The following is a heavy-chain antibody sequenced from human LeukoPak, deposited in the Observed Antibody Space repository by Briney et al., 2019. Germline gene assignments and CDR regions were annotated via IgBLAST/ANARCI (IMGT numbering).Heavy chain of an antibody. J-gene: IGHJ4*02. CDR3: ARGDYDILTGYYTSRDY. CDR1: GYTFTGYY. Sequence: ASVKVSCKASGYTFTGYYMHWVRQVPGQGLEWMGRINPNSGGTNYAQKFQGRVTMTRDTSISTAYMELSRLRSDDTAVYYCARGDYDILTGYYTSRDYWGQGTLVTVSS. CDR2: INPNSGGT. V-gene: IGHV1-2*06. D-gene: IGHD3-9*01.